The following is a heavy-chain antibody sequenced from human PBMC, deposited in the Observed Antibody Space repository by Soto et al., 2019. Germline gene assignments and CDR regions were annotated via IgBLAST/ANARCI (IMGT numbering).Heavy chain of an antibody. Sequence: QVQLVQSGAEVKKPGASVKVSCKASGYTFTSYDINWVRQATGQGLEWMGWMNPNSGNTDYAQKFQGRVTMTRNTPTSTAHMELCSLKSEDSAVYYSARGQVVVNDDQNWFDPWGQRTLVTVSS. CDR3: ARGQVVVNDDQNWFDP. CDR2: MNPNSGNT. CDR1: GYTFTSYD. V-gene: IGHV1-8*01. D-gene: IGHD3-22*01. J-gene: IGHJ5*02.